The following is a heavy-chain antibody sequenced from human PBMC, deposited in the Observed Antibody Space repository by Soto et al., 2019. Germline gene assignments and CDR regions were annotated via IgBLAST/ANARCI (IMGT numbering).Heavy chain of an antibody. Sequence: QLKLVKLGAEVKKPGSSVKFSCKASGGSFGNSAINWVRQTPGQGLEWLGGFIPVYRTLNYEPKFQGRVTITADESTGTAYMTLSSLASDDTAVYYCATGVIWIGYFTVDSWGQGTRVTVSS. V-gene: IGHV1-69*01. D-gene: IGHD3-3*01. CDR3: ATGVIWIGYFTVDS. CDR1: GGSFGNSA. J-gene: IGHJ4*02. CDR2: FIPVYRTL.